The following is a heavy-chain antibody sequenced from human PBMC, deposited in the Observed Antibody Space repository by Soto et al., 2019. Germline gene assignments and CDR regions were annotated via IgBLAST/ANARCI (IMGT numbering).Heavy chain of an antibody. CDR2: IKSKTDGGTT. D-gene: IGHD6-13*01. V-gene: IGHV3-15*01. J-gene: IGHJ4*02. CDR1: GFTFSNAW. Sequence: GGSLRLSCAASGFTFSNAWMSWVRQAPGKGLEWVGRIKSKTDGGTTDYAAPVKGRFTISRDDSKNTPYLQMNSLKTEDTAVYYCTTAGYSSSWYRYFDYWGQGTLVTVSS. CDR3: TTAGYSSSWYRYFDY.